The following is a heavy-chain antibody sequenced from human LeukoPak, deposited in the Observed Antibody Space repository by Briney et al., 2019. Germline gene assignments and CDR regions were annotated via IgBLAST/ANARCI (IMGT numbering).Heavy chain of an antibody. Sequence: PGGSLRLSCATSGFTFNNYNMNWVRQAPGKGLVWVSRISNDASSTTYADSVKGRFTISRDNTKNTLYLQMNSLRAEDTAVYYCAVGDNPGALDYWGQGTLVTVSS. CDR1: GFTFNNYN. CDR3: AVGDNPGALDY. J-gene: IGHJ4*02. V-gene: IGHV3-74*01. CDR2: ISNDASST. D-gene: IGHD1-14*01.